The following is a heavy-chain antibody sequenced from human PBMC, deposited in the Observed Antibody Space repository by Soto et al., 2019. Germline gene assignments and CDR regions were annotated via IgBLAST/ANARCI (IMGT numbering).Heavy chain of an antibody. J-gene: IGHJ6*02. CDR2: ISSSSSTI. CDR1: GFTFSSYS. V-gene: IGHV3-48*02. CDR3: ARDEAEYYGSGQGYYGMDV. Sequence: GGSLRLSCAASGFTFSSYSMNWVRQAPGKGLEWVSYISSSSSTIYYADSVKGRFTISRDNAKNSLYLQMNSLRDEDTAVYYCARDEAEYYGSGQGYYGMDVWGQGTTVTVSS. D-gene: IGHD3-10*01.